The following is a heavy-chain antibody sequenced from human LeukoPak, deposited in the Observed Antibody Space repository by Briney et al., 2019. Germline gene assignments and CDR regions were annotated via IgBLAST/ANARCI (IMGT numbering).Heavy chain of an antibody. V-gene: IGHV3-30-3*01. CDR1: GFTFSSYA. Sequence: GGSLRLSCSASGFTFSSYAMHWVRQAPGKGLEWVAVISYDGSNKYYADSVKGRFTISRDNSKNTLYLQMNSLRAEDTAVYYCAKDRAMVRGVMDLDYWGQGTLVTVSS. CDR3: AKDRAMVRGVMDLDY. CDR2: ISYDGSNK. D-gene: IGHD3-10*01. J-gene: IGHJ4*02.